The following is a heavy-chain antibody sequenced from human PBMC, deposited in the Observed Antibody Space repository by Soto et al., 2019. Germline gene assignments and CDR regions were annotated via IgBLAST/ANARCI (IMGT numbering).Heavy chain of an antibody. CDR1: GFTFSGYA. CDR2: TSYDENYK. D-gene: IGHD6-6*01. J-gene: IGHJ4*02. CDR3: ARQGGSSGIWYFDY. V-gene: IGHV3-30*04. Sequence: QVQLVESGGGVVRPGRSLRLSCAASGFTFSGYAMHWVRQAPGKGLEWVAATSYDENYKYYADSVKGRFTISRDNSKNTLFLQMNSLRTEDTAVYYCARQGGSSGIWYFDYWGQGSLVTVSS.